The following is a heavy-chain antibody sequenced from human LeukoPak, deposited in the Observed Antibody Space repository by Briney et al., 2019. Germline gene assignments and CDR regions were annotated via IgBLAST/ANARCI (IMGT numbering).Heavy chain of an antibody. CDR1: GYSLTGYH. D-gene: IGHD6-13*01. CDR2: INTNTAGT. CDR3: ARDHPGYSSAFDI. J-gene: IGHJ3*02. V-gene: IGHV1-2*02. Sequence: ASVKVSCKPSGYSLTGYHIHCVRQAPGQGLEWMGWINTNTAGTKYAQELQGRVTLTRDTSITTAYMELSRLISDDTAVYYCARDHPGYSSAFDIWGQGTMVTVSS.